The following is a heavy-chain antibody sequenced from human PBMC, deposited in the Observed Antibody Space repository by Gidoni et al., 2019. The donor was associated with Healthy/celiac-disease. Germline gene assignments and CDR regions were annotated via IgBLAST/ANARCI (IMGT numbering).Heavy chain of an antibody. V-gene: IGHV3-30*18. CDR1: GFPFSSSG. CDR3: AKNRQLWFFAPSVEFDY. CDR2: ISYDGSNK. J-gene: IGHJ4*02. Sequence: QVQLVESGGGVVQPGRSLRLSCAASGFPFSSSGMHWVRQAPGKGLEWVAVISYDGSNKYYADSVKGRFTISRDNSKNTLYLQMNSLRAEDTAVYYCAKNRQLWFFAPSVEFDYWGQGTLVTVSA. D-gene: IGHD5-18*01.